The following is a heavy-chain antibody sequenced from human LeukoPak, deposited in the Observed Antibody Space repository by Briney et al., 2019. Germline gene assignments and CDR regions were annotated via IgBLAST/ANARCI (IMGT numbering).Heavy chain of an antibody. Sequence: MSGGSLRLSCAASGFTFSSYSMNWVRQAPGKGLEWVSCISSSSSYIYYADSVKGRFTISRDNAKNSLYLQMNSLRAEDTALYYCARRASGSCTVCYYYYMDVWGKGTTVTVSS. D-gene: IGHD2-15*01. CDR2: ISSSSSYI. CDR3: ARRASGSCTVCYYYYMDV. V-gene: IGHV3-21*04. CDR1: GFTFSSYS. J-gene: IGHJ6*03.